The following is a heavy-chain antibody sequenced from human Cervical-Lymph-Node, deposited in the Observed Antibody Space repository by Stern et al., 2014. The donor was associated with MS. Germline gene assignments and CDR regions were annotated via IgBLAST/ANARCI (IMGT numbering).Heavy chain of an antibody. Sequence: VQLVESGGGVVQPGRSLRLSCEASGFTFSTFVLHWVRQAPGKGLEGVAVISYAGDTEHYADSGKGRFTISRDNFRNTLHLQMNSLRPEDTAVYYCARGRYVFGVVIGGYWGQGTLVTVSS. CDR1: GFTFSTFV. V-gene: IGHV3-30*03. CDR3: ARGRYVFGVVIGGY. CDR2: ISYAGDTE. J-gene: IGHJ4*02. D-gene: IGHD3-3*01.